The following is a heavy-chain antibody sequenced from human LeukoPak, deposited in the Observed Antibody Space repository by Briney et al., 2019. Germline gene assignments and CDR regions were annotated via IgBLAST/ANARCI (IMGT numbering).Heavy chain of an antibody. J-gene: IGHJ5*02. CDR3: AREFPGIAVAGTAGSYSNWFDP. Sequence: ASVTVPCKASGYTFTSYGISWVRQAPGQGLEWMGWISAYNGNTNYAQKLQGRVTMTTDTSTSTAYMELRSLRSDDTAVYYCAREFPGIAVAGTAGSYSNWFDPWGQGTLVTVSS. CDR1: GYTFTSYG. D-gene: IGHD6-19*01. CDR2: ISAYNGNT. V-gene: IGHV1-18*01.